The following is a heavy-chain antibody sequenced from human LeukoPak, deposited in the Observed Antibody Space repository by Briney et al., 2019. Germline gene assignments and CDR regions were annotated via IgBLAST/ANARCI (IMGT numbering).Heavy chain of an antibody. D-gene: IGHD3-10*01. V-gene: IGHV3-66*01. J-gene: IGHJ4*02. CDR3: ATGGGPGWFGELFRGYFFDY. Sequence: PGGSLRLSCAASGFTVSSNSMSCVRQAPGKGLEWVSLIYSCGSTYYSDSLKGRFTISRDNAKNSLYLQMNSLRAEDTAVYYCATGGGPGWFGELFRGYFFDYWGQGTLVTVSS. CDR2: IYSCGST. CDR1: GFTVSSNS.